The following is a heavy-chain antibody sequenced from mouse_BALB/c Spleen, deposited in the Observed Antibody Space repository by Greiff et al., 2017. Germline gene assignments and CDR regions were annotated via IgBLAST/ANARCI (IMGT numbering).Heavy chain of an antibody. CDR2: ISSGGSYT. CDR1: GFTFSSYT. D-gene: IGHD2-5*01. Sequence: EVKLVESGGGLVKPGGSLKLSCAASGFTFSSYTMSWVRQTPEKRLEWVATISSGGSYTYYPDSVKGRFTISRDNAKNTLYLQMSSLKSEDTAMYCCTREGCSNYDAMDYWGQGTSVTVSS. CDR3: TREGCSNYDAMDY. V-gene: IGHV5-6-4*01. J-gene: IGHJ4*01.